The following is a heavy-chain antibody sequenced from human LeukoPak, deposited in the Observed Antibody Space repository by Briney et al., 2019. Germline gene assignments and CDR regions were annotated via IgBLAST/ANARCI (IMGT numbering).Heavy chain of an antibody. CDR3: ARVSPSGDCVSIKNWYFDL. CDR2: INAGNGNT. V-gene: IGHV1-3*01. CDR1: GYTFTSYA. J-gene: IGHJ2*01. Sequence: ASVKVSCKASGYTFTSYAMHWVRQAPGQRLEWMGWINAGNGNTKYSQKFQGRVTITRDTSASTAYMELSSLRSEDTAVYYCARVSPSGDCVSIKNWYFDLWGRGTLVTVSS. D-gene: IGHD2-21*02.